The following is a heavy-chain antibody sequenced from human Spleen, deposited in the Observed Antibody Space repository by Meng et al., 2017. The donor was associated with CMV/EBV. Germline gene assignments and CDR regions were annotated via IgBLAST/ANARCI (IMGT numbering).Heavy chain of an antibody. V-gene: IGHV1-2*02. D-gene: IGHD3-9*01. J-gene: IGHJ4*02. CDR3: ARAVYYDILTGFYY. CDR2: INPNSGGT. CDR1: GYTFTGYY. Sequence: SGYTFTGYYRHWVRQAPGQGLEWMGWINPNSGGTNYAQKFQGRVTMTGDTSISTAYMELSRLRDDDTAVYYCARAVYYDILTGFYYWGQGTLVNVSS.